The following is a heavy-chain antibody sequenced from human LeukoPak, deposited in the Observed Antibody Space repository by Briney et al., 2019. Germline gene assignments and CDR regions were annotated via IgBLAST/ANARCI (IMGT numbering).Heavy chain of an antibody. D-gene: IGHD3-22*01. CDR2: IYHSGST. CDR1: GGSISSGGYS. Sequence: SETLSLTCAVSGGSISSGGYSWSWIRQPPGKGLEWIGNIYHSGSTYYNPSLKSRVTISVDRSKNQFSLKLSSVTAADTAVYYCASASRWLYDYWGQGTLVTVSS. V-gene: IGHV4-30-2*01. J-gene: IGHJ4*02. CDR3: ASASRWLYDY.